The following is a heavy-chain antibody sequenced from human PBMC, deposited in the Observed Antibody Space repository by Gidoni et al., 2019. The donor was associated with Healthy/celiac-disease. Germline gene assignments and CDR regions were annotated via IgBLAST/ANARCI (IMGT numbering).Heavy chain of an antibody. CDR1: GGSISSSSYY. J-gene: IGHJ4*02. D-gene: IGHD6-13*01. V-gene: IGHV4-39*07. CDR2: IYYSGST. CDR3: ARDIAAAGTDY. Sequence: GLVKPSETLSLTCTVSGGSISSSSYYWGWIRQPPGKGLEWIGRIYYSGSTYYNPSLKPRVTISVDTSKNQFSLKLSSVTAADTAVYYCARDIAAAGTDYWGQGTLVTVSS.